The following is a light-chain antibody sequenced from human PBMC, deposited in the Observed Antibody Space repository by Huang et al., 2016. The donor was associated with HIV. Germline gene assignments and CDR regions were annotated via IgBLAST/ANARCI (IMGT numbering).Light chain of an antibody. Sequence: DVVVTQFPLALPVTLGQPASISCRSTQSLAYNDANTYLKWFQQRPGQSPMRLLYKVSNRDSGVPDRFSGSGSGPNFTLEISRVEAEDVGVYYCMHGTHPWTFGQGTRVEIE. CDR3: MHGTHPWT. V-gene: IGKV2-30*01. CDR2: KVS. CDR1: QSLAYNDANTY. J-gene: IGKJ1*01.